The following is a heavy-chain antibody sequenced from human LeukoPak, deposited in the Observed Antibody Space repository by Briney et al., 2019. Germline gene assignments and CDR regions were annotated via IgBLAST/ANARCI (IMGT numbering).Heavy chain of an antibody. CDR1: GGSFSGYY. Sequence: SETLSLTCAVYGGSFSGYYWSWIRQPPGKGLEWIGEINHSGSTNYNPSFKSRVTISVDTSKNQFSLKLSSVTAADTAVYYCARGSIAARPVDFDYWGQGTLVTVSS. V-gene: IGHV4-34*01. CDR2: INHSGST. CDR3: ARGSIAARPVDFDY. J-gene: IGHJ4*02. D-gene: IGHD6-6*01.